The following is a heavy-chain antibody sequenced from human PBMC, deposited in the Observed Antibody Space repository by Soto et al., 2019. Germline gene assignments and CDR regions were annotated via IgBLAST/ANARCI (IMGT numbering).Heavy chain of an antibody. V-gene: IGHV4-34*01. Sequence: PSETLSLTCAVYGGSFSGYYWSWIRQPPGKGLEWIGEINHSGSTNYNPSLKSRVTISVDTSKNQFSLKLSSVTAADTAVYYCASITMVRGAPDLNWFDPWGQGTLVTVSS. CDR2: INHSGST. CDR3: ASITMVRGAPDLNWFDP. D-gene: IGHD3-10*01. CDR1: GGSFSGYY. J-gene: IGHJ5*02.